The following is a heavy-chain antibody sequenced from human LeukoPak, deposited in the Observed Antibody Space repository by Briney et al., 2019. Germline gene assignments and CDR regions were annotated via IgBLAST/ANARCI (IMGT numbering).Heavy chain of an antibody. D-gene: IGHD3-10*01. V-gene: IGHV3-9*01. Sequence: GGSLRLSCAASGFTFDDYAMHWVRQAPGKGLEWVSGIGWNSGSIGYADSVKGRFTISRDNAKNSLYLQMNSLRAEDTALYYCAKDSDGSGSPSPFVYWGQGTLVTVSS. CDR2: IGWNSGSI. J-gene: IGHJ4*02. CDR3: AKDSDGSGSPSPFVY. CDR1: GFTFDDYA.